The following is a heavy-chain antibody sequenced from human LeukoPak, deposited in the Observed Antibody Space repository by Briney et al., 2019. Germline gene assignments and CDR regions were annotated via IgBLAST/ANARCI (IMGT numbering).Heavy chain of an antibody. CDR3: ARERSIVVVPAALRRDYYYYYYMDV. V-gene: IGHV4-34*01. Sequence: PSETLSLTCAVYGGSFSGYYWSWIRQPPGKGLEWIGEINHSGSTNYNPSLKSRVTISVDTSKNQFSLKLSSVTAADTAVYYCARERSIVVVPAALRRDYYYYYYMDVWGKGTTVTVSS. J-gene: IGHJ6*03. CDR1: GGSFSGYY. CDR2: INHSGST. D-gene: IGHD2-2*01.